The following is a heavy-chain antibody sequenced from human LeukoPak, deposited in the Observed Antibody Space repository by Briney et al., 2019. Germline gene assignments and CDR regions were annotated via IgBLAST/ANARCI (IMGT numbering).Heavy chain of an antibody. CDR1: GGSITSNY. CDR2: AYYNGRA. Sequence: SETLSLMCTVSGGSITSNYGSWIRQPPGKGLEWIGYAYYNGRANYNPSLKSRVTISVDTSKNQFSLNLSSVTAADTAVYYCAREVSPSDHYDYYGVDVWAGEPSVSVSS. J-gene: IGHJ6*01. CDR3: AREVSPSDHYDYYGVDV. D-gene: IGHD5/OR15-5a*01. V-gene: IGHV4-59*01.